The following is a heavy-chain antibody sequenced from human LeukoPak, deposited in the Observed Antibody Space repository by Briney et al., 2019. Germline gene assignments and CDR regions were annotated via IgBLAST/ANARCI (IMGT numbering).Heavy chain of an antibody. V-gene: IGHV3-21*01. Sequence: GGSLRLSCAASEFTFSTYSMNWVRQAPGKGLEWVASISSSSTYIYHADSVKSRFTISRDNAKNSLYLQMNSLIAEDTAIYYCARGSNGAFDYWGQGTLVTVSS. CDR1: EFTFSTYS. D-gene: IGHD4/OR15-4a*01. J-gene: IGHJ4*02. CDR3: ARGSNGAFDY. CDR2: ISSSSTYI.